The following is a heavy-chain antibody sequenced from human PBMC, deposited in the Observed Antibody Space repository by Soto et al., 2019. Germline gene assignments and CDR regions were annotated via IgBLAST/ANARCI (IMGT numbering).Heavy chain of an antibody. CDR2: ISGSGGST. J-gene: IGHJ3*02. D-gene: IGHD3-9*01. Sequence: GGSLRLSCAASGFTFSSYAMSWVRQAPGKGLEWVSAISGSGGSTYYADSVKGRFTISRDNSKNTLYLQMNSLRAEDTAVYYCAKRDSDSGYYDILTGYYISGAFDIWGQGTMVTVSS. V-gene: IGHV3-23*01. CDR3: AKRDSDSGYYDILTGYYISGAFDI. CDR1: GFTFSSYA.